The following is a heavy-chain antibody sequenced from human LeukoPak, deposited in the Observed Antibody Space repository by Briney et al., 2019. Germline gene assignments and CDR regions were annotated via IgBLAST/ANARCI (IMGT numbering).Heavy chain of an antibody. CDR3: AKSMGDDFYYYGMDV. J-gene: IGHJ6*02. CDR1: GFTFSSYS. CDR2: ISGSGGST. Sequence: GGSLRLSCAASGFTFSSYSMNWVRQAPGKGLDWVSPISGSGGSTYYADSVKGRFTIPRDNSKNTLYLQMNSLRAEDTAVYYCAKSMGDDFYYYGMDVWGQGTTVTVSS. D-gene: IGHD2-21*01. V-gene: IGHV3-23*01.